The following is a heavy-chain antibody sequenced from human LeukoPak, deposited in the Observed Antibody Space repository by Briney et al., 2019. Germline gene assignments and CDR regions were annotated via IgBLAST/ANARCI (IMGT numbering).Heavy chain of an antibody. D-gene: IGHD3-10*01. CDR1: GFTFSSYA. V-gene: IGHV3-23*01. J-gene: IGHJ4*02. CDR2: ISGSGGST. CDR3: ANDFAGSYYNDY. Sequence: GGSLRLSCAASGFTFSSYAMSWVRQAPGKGLEWVSAISGSGGSTYYADSVKGRFTISRDNSKNTLYLQMNSLRAEDTAVYYCANDFAGSYYNDYWGQGTLVTVSS.